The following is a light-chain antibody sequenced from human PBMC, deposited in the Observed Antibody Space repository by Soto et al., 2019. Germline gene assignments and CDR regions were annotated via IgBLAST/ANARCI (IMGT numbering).Light chain of an antibody. CDR1: QDVTTN. CDR3: QQYNNWPFS. Sequence: EISMTQFPAILSAFPVEWATLSCMAAQDVTTNFAWYQLRRGQPPRLLIYDISTRATGVPARFSGSGSGTEFTLTISGLQSEDFALYFCQQYNNWPFSFGPGTRLEIK. J-gene: IGKJ5*01. V-gene: IGKV3-15*01. CDR2: DIS.